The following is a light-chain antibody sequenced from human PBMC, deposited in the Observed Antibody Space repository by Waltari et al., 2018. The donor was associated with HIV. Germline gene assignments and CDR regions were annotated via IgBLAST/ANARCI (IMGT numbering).Light chain of an antibody. CDR1: QTVLYSYNKKNF. V-gene: IGKV4-1*01. Sequence: DIVMTQSPDSLAVPLGGRATITCNSSQTVLYSYNKKNFLSWYQQKPGQPPKLLISGATTRDSGVPDRFSGSGSGTDFTLTVSSLQAEDVAFYYCQQYYSTPYTFGRGTKV. CDR3: QQYYSTPYT. CDR2: GAT. J-gene: IGKJ4*01.